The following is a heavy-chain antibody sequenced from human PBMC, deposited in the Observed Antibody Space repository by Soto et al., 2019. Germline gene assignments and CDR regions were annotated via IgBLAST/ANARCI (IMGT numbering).Heavy chain of an antibody. D-gene: IGHD3-9*01. Sequence: GGSLRLSCAASGFTFSSYAMSWVRQAPGKGLEWVSAISGSGGSTYYADSVKGRFTISRDNSKNTLYLQMNSLRAEDTAVYYSAGYFDWLLPDYYYYYYYMDVWGKGATVTVSS. J-gene: IGHJ6*03. CDR2: ISGSGGST. CDR1: GFTFSSYA. CDR3: AGYFDWLLPDYYYYYYYMDV. V-gene: IGHV3-23*01.